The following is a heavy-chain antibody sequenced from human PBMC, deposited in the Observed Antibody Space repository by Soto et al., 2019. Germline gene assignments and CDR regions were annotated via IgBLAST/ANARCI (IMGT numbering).Heavy chain of an antibody. CDR2: IWYDGSNT. D-gene: IGHD4-4*01. V-gene: IGHV3-33*01. CDR3: ARPPYSNYYHYSMDV. Sequence: GGSLRLSCAASGFTFSNYGMHWVRQAPGKGLEWVAVIWYDGSNTYYADSVKGRFTISRDNSKNTLYLQMNSLRAEDTAAYYCARPPYSNYYHYSMDVWGKGTTVTVSS. CDR1: GFTFSNYG. J-gene: IGHJ6*03.